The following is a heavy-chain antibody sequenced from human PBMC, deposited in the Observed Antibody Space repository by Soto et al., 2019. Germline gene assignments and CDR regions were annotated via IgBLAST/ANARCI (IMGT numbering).Heavy chain of an antibody. CDR2: ISGSGGST. CDR3: ASGTYYYDSSGYYVKFDAFDI. CDR1: GFTFSSYA. V-gene: IGHV3-23*01. J-gene: IGHJ3*02. Sequence: ESGGGLVQPGGSLRLSCAASGFTFSSYAMSWVRQAPGKGLEWVSAISGSGGSTYYADSVKGRFTISRDNSKNTLYLQMNSLRAEDTAVYYCASGTYYYDSSGYYVKFDAFDIWGQGTMVTVSS. D-gene: IGHD3-22*01.